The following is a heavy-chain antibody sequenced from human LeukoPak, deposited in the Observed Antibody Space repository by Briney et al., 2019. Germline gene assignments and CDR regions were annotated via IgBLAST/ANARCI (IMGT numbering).Heavy chain of an antibody. J-gene: IGHJ4*02. CDR2: IYYSGST. V-gene: IGHV4-31*03. D-gene: IGHD2-2*01. Sequence: TLSLTCTVSGGSISSGGYYWSWIRQHPGKGLEWIGYIYYSGSTYYNPSLKSRVTISVDTSKNQFSLKLSSVTAADTAVYYCARTQFVVVPAAMSVYFDYWGQGTLVTVSS. CDR1: GGSISSGGYY. CDR3: ARTQFVVVPAAMSVYFDY.